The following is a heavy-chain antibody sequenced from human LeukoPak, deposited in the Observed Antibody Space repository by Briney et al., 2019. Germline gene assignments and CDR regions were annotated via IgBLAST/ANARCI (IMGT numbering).Heavy chain of an antibody. D-gene: IGHD1-26*01. CDR3: ARVSVRGSYPINFDY. V-gene: IGHV3-23*01. Sequence: GSLRLSCAASGFTFSSYAMSWVRQAPGKGLEWVSAISGSGGSTYYADSVKGRFTISRDNSKNTLYLQMNSLRAEDTAVYYCARVSVRGSYPINFDYWGQGTLVTVSS. J-gene: IGHJ4*02. CDR2: ISGSGGST. CDR1: GFTFSSYA.